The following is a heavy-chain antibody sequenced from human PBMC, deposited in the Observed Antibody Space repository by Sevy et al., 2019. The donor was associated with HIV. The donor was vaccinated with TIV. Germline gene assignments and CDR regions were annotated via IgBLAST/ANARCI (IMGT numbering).Heavy chain of an antibody. V-gene: IGHV3-23*01. J-gene: IGHJ1*01. Sequence: GGSLRLSCAASGFTFSIYALTWVRQAPGRGLEWVSSISVSGGNTYYADSVKGRFTISRDNSKNTLYLQMNNLRVEDTALYYCAKDGLHSGDFEYFQDWGQGTLVTVSS. CDR3: AKDGLHSGDFEYFQD. D-gene: IGHD2-21*02. CDR2: ISVSGGNT. CDR1: GFTFSIYA.